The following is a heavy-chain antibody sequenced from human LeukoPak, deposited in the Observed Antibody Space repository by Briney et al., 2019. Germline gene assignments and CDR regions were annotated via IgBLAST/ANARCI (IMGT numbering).Heavy chain of an antibody. J-gene: IGHJ5*02. CDR3: ARDRGLVVPSNWFDP. CDR1: GGSISSYY. Sequence: PSETLSLTCTVYGGSISSYYWSWIRQPPGKGLEWIGYIYYSGSTNYNHSLKSRVTISVDTSKNQFSLKLSSVTAADTAVYYCARDRGLVVPSNWFDPWGQGTLVTVSS. V-gene: IGHV4-59*01. D-gene: IGHD2-2*01. CDR2: IYYSGST.